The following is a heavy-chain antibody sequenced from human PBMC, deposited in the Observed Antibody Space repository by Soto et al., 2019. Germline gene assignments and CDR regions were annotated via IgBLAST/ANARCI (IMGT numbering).Heavy chain of an antibody. CDR3: ASSLAAYFDY. V-gene: IGHV5-51*01. CDR2: IYPGDSDT. Sequence: PGESLEISCKGSGYSFTSYWIGWVRQMPGEGLEWKGIIYPGDSDTRYSPSFQGQVTISADKSISTAYLQWSSLKASDTAMYYCASSLAAYFDYWGQGTLVTVSS. CDR1: GYSFTSYW. J-gene: IGHJ4*02. D-gene: IGHD6-13*01.